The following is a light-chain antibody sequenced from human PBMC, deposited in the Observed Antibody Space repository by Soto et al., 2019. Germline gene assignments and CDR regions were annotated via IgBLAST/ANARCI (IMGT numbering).Light chain of an antibody. V-gene: IGLV1-44*01. CDR1: RSNIGSNT. CDR3: AAWDDSLNGPV. CDR2: TNN. Sequence: QSVLTQPPSASGTPGQRVTISCSGSRSNIGSNTVSWYHQLPGTAPKLLIYTNNQRPAGVPDRFSGSKSGTSASLAISGLQSQDEADYYCAAWDDSLNGPVFGGGTKLTVL. J-gene: IGLJ3*02.